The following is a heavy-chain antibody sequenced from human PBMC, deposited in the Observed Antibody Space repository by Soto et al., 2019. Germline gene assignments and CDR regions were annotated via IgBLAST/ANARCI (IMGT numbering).Heavy chain of an antibody. J-gene: IGHJ6*02. D-gene: IGHD6-19*01. CDR3: AREVGHIAVAGTGGFDYYYYGMDV. CDR1: GYSFTSYW. Sequence: PGESLKISCKGSGYSFTSYWIGWVRQMPGKGLEWMGIIYPGDSDTRYSPSFQGQVTISADKSISTAYLQWSSLKASDTAMYYCAREVGHIAVAGTGGFDYYYYGMDVWGQGTTVTVSS. V-gene: IGHV5-51*01. CDR2: IYPGDSDT.